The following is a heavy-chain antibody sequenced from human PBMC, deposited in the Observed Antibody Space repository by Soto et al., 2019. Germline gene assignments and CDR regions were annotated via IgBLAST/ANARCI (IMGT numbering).Heavy chain of an antibody. D-gene: IGHD5-18*01. CDR1: GFTFSSYW. Sequence: GGSLRLSCAASGFTFSSYWMHWVRQAPGKGLVWVSRINSDGSSTNYADSVKGRFTISRDNAKNTLYLQMNSLRAEDTAVYYCARGYSYGYWDYWGQETLVTVSS. CDR3: ARGYSYGYWDY. CDR2: INSDGSST. V-gene: IGHV3-74*01. J-gene: IGHJ4*02.